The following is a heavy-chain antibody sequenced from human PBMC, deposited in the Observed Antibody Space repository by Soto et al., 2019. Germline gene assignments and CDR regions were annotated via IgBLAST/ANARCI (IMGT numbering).Heavy chain of an antibody. V-gene: IGHV3-23*01. CDR1: GFTFSTYA. CDR3: AKSYSSNWYDYFDY. Sequence: LRLSCAASGFTFSTYAMSWVRQAPGKGLEWVSAISGSGGSTYYADSVKGRFTISRDNSKNTLYLQMNSLRAEDTALYYCAKSYSSNWYDYFDYWGQGTLVTVSS. D-gene: IGHD6-13*01. CDR2: ISGSGGST. J-gene: IGHJ4*02.